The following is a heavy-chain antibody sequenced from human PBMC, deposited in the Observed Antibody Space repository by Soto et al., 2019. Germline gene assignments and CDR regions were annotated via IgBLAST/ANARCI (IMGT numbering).Heavy chain of an antibody. CDR3: AMGYYDFWSGYGWFDP. Sequence: SETLSLTCTVSGGSISSGGYYWSWIRQHPGKGLEWIGYIYYSGSTYYNPSLKSRVTISVDTSKNQFSLKLSSVTAADTAVYYCAMGYYDFWSGYGWFDPWGQGTLVTVSS. V-gene: IGHV4-31*03. J-gene: IGHJ5*02. D-gene: IGHD3-3*01. CDR1: GGSISSGGYY. CDR2: IYYSGST.